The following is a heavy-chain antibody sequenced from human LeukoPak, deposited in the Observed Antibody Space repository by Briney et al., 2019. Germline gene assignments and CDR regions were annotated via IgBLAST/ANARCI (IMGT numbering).Heavy chain of an antibody. CDR1: GFTFSSYA. J-gene: IGHJ4*02. CDR2: ISGSGGST. CDR3: AKRKSRPAATLRYYFDY. D-gene: IGHD2-2*01. Sequence: GGSLRLSCAASGFTFSSYAMSWVRQAPGKGLEWVSAISGSGGSTYYADSVKGRFTISRDNSKNTLYLQMNSLRAEDTAVYYCAKRKSRPAATLRYYFDYWGQGTLVTVSS. V-gene: IGHV3-23*01.